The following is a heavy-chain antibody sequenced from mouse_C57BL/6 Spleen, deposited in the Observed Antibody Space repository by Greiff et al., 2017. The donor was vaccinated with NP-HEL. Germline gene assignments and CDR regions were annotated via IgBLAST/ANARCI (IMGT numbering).Heavy chain of an antibody. D-gene: IGHD3-2*02. V-gene: IGHV1-69*01. CDR2: IDPSDSYT. CDR3: ARDSGYPFEY. CDR1: GYTFTSYW. Sequence: QVQLKQPGAELVMPGASVKLSCKASGYTFTSYWMHWVKQRPGQGLEWIGEIDPSDSYTNYNQKFKGKSTLTVDKSSSTAYMQLSSLTSEDSAVYYSARDSGYPFEYRGAGTTLSVSS. J-gene: IGHJ2*01.